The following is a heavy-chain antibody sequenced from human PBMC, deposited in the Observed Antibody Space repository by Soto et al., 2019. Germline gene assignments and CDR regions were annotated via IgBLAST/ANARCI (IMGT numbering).Heavy chain of an antibody. Sequence: SVKVSCKASGFTFTSSAVQWVRQARGQRLEWIGWIVVGSGNTNYAQKFQERVTITRDMSTSTAYMELSSLRSEDTAAYYCAADWGYGSGSYYNYYYYGMDGWGKGTTVTVAS. CDR2: IVVGSGNT. V-gene: IGHV1-58*01. CDR1: GFTFTSSA. J-gene: IGHJ6*04. CDR3: AADWGYGSGSYYNYYYYGMDG. D-gene: IGHD3-10*01.